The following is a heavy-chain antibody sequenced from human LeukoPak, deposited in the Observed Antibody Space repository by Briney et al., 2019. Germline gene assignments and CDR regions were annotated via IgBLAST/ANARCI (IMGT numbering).Heavy chain of an antibody. V-gene: IGHV3-30-3*01. J-gene: IGHJ4*02. CDR2: ISYDGSNK. D-gene: IGHD1-26*01. CDR3: ATNSGSPGGY. Sequence: GRSLRLSCAAAGFTFSRYAMHWVRQAPGKGLEWVAVISYDGSNKYYADSVKGRFTISRDNSKSTLYLQMNSLRAEDTAMYYCATNSGSPGGYWGQGTLVTVSS. CDR1: GFTFSRYA.